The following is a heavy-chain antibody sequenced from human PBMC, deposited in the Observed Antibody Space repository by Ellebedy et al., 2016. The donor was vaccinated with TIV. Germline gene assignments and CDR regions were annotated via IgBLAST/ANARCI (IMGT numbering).Heavy chain of an antibody. J-gene: IGHJ4*02. Sequence: SETLSLTXTVSGGSIGSCSFYWGWMRQPPGKGLEWIGSIYYSGNTYYNPSLKSRVTISIDTSKNQFSLRLSTVTAANTAIYRCARRKVTIPRADAYFDYWGQGILVTVPS. CDR1: GGSIGSCSFY. V-gene: IGHV4-39*01. D-gene: IGHD3-3*01. CDR3: ARRKVTIPRADAYFDY. CDR2: IYYSGNT.